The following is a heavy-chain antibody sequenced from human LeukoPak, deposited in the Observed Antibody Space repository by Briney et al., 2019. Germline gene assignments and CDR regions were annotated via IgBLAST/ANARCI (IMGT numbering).Heavy chain of an antibody. D-gene: IGHD6-13*01. V-gene: IGHV1-18*01. J-gene: IGHJ6*03. Sequence: GASVKVSCKASGYTFTSYGISWVRQAPGQGLEWMGWISAYNGNTNHAQKLQGRVTMTTDTSTSTAYMELRSLRSEDTAVYYCARVVGLTGYSSSWYSGYYYYMDVWGKGTTVTVSS. CDR1: GYTFTSYG. CDR3: ARVVGLTGYSSSWYSGYYYYMDV. CDR2: ISAYNGNT.